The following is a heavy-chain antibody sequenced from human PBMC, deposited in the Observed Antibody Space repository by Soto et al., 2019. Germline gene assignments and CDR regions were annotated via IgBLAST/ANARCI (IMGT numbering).Heavy chain of an antibody. Sequence: GGSLRLSCAASGFTFSSYAMSWVRQAPGKGLEWVSAISGSGGSTYYADSVKGRFTISRDNSKNTLYLQMNSLRAEDTAVYYCAKDRIADLYSLFGYFDYWGQGTLVTVSS. CDR1: GFTFSSYA. J-gene: IGHJ4*02. CDR3: AKDRIADLYSLFGYFDY. V-gene: IGHV3-23*01. CDR2: ISGSGGST. D-gene: IGHD6-13*01.